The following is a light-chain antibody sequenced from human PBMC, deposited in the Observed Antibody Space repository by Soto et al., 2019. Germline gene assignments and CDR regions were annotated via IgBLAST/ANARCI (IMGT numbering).Light chain of an antibody. Sequence: SYELTQPPSVSVAPGQTAGITCGGNNIEIKSVHWYQQKPGQAPVLVVYDDGDRTTGIPERFSGSKSGNTATLTTSRVEAGDEADYYCQVWDTTNPVIFGGGTKLTVL. CDR1: NIEIKS. CDR2: DDG. V-gene: IGLV3-21*02. CDR3: QVWDTTNPVI. J-gene: IGLJ2*01.